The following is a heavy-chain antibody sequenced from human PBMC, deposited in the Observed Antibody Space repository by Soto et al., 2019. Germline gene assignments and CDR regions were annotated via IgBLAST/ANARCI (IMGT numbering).Heavy chain of an antibody. V-gene: IGHV3-23*01. J-gene: IGHJ3*02. D-gene: IGHD5-12*01. CDR2: IRGSGGST. CDR1: GFTFSSYA. Sequence: GGSLRLSCAASGFTFSSYAMSWVRQAPGKGLEWVSGIRGSGGSTYYADSVKGRFTISRDNSKNTLYLQMNSLRAEDAGVYFGAKDRQVWIDHDAFDIWGQGTMVTVS. CDR3: AKDRQVWIDHDAFDI.